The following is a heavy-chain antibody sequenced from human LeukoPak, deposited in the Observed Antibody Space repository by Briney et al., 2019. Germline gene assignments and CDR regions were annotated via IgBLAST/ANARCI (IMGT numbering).Heavy chain of an antibody. CDR2: IYYSGST. CDR3: ARSGYYDILTGPIYDWFDP. D-gene: IGHD3-9*01. CDR1: GGSISSYY. J-gene: IGHJ5*02. Sequence: SETLSLTCTVSGGSISSYYWSWIRQPPGKGLEWSGYIYYSGSTNYTPSLKSRVTISVDTSKNQFSLKLSSVTAADTAVYYCARSGYYDILTGPIYDWFDPWGQGTLVTVSS. V-gene: IGHV4-59*01.